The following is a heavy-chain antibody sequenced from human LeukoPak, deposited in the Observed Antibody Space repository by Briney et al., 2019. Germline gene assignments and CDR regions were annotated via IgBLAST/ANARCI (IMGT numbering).Heavy chain of an antibody. D-gene: IGHD3-10*01. CDR1: GFTFSSYS. CDR3: ARDLYYYGSGNYVPGLPDF. CDR2: ISYSSSTI. Sequence: QPGGSLRLSCAASGFTFSSYSMNWVRQAPGKGLEWVSYISYSSSTIYYADSVKGRFTISRDNAKNSLYLQMNSLRAEDTAVYYCARDLYYYGSGNYVPGLPDFWGQGTLVTVSS. V-gene: IGHV3-48*01. J-gene: IGHJ4*02.